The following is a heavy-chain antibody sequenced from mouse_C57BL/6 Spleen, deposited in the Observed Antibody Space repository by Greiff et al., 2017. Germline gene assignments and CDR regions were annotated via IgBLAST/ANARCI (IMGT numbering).Heavy chain of an antibody. D-gene: IGHD2-14*01. CDR1: GYSNTSGYY. Sequence: EVKLMESGPGLVKPSQSLSLTCSVTGYSNTSGYYWNWIRQFPGKKLEWMGYISYDGSNNYNPSLKNRISITRDTSKNQFFLKLNSVTTEDTATYYCARDRRVQYFDYWGQGTTLTVSS. V-gene: IGHV3-6*01. J-gene: IGHJ2*01. CDR2: ISYDGSN. CDR3: ARDRRVQYFDY.